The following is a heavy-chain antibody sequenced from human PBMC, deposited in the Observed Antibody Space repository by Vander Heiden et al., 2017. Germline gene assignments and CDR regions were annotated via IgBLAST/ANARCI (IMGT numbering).Heavy chain of an antibody. V-gene: IGHV4-38-2*02. CDR2: IYHSGST. J-gene: IGHJ4*02. Sequence: QVQLQESGPGLVKPSETLSLTCAVSGYSISRGYYWGWIRQPPGKGLEWIGSIYHSGSTYYNPSLKSRVTISVDTSKNQFSLKLSSVTAADTAVYYCAREPAGGSGSHSFDYWGQGTLVTVSS. D-gene: IGHD3-10*01. CDR1: GYSISRGYY. CDR3: AREPAGGSGSHSFDY.